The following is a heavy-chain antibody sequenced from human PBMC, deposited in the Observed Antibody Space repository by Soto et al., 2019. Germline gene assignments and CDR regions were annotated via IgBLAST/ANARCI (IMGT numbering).Heavy chain of an antibody. CDR1: GYSFTSYW. CDR2: IYPGDSDT. J-gene: IGHJ3*02. V-gene: IGHV5-51*01. D-gene: IGHD3-22*01. Sequence: GESLKISCKGSGYSFTSYWIGWVRQMPGKGLEWMGIIYPGDSDTRYSPSFQGQVTISADKSISTAYLQWSSLQASDTAMYYCARPRYYDSSGYYPDDAFDIWGQGTMVTVSS. CDR3: ARPRYYDSSGYYPDDAFDI.